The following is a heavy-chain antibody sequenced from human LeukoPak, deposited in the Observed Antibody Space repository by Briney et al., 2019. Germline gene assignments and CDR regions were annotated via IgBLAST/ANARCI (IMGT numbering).Heavy chain of an antibody. CDR3: ARVVGGDYDFWSGYSEDFDY. J-gene: IGHJ4*02. V-gene: IGHV1-18*01. D-gene: IGHD3-3*01. Sequence: ASVKVSCKASGYTFTSYGISWVRQAPGQGLEWMGWISAYNGNTNYAQKLQGRVTMTTDTSTSTAYMELRSLRSDDTAVYYCARVVGGDYDFWSGYSEDFDYWGQGTLVTVSS. CDR1: GYTFTSYG. CDR2: ISAYNGNT.